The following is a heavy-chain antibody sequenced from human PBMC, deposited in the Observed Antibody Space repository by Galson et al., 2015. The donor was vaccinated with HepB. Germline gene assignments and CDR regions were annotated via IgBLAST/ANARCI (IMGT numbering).Heavy chain of an antibody. Sequence: SLRLSCAASGFTFSHYWMHWVRQAPEKGLVWVSRINRDGRSTSYADSMKGRFTISRDNAKNTLYLQMNSLRAEDTAVYYCARYNWNDDHFDYWGQGTLVTVSS. J-gene: IGHJ4*02. CDR1: GFTFSHYW. CDR2: INRDGRST. D-gene: IGHD1-20*01. CDR3: ARYNWNDDHFDY. V-gene: IGHV3-74*01.